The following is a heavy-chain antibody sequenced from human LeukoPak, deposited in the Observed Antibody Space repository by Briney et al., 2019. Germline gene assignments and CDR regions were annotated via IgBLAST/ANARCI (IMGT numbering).Heavy chain of an antibody. CDR2: ISTSSSYI. J-gene: IGHJ4*02. V-gene: IGHV3-21*01. D-gene: IGHD3/OR15-3a*01. CDR3: ARDGLALSDYFDY. Sequence: GGSLRLSCAASGFTFSSYRMNWVRQAPGEGLEWVSSISTSSSYIYYADSMKGRFTISRDNAKNSLYLQMNSLRAEDTAVYYCARDGLALSDYFDYWGQGTLVTISS. CDR1: GFTFSSYR.